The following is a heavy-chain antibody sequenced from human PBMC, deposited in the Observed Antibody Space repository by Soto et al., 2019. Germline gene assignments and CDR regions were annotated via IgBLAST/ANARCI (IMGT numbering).Heavy chain of an antibody. Sequence: PGGSLRLSCAASGFTFSGSAMHWVRQASGKGLEWVGRIRSKANSYATAYAASVKGRFTISRDDSKNTAYLQMNSLKTEDTAVYYCTSSYYYDIVSVACVYWGQGTLVTVSS. CDR1: GFTFSGSA. J-gene: IGHJ4*02. CDR2: IRSKANSYAT. CDR3: TSSYYYDIVSVACVY. D-gene: IGHD3-22*01. V-gene: IGHV3-73*01.